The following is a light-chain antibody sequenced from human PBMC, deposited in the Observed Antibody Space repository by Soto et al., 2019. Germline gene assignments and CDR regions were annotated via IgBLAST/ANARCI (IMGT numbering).Light chain of an antibody. V-gene: IGLV1-44*01. CDR3: AAWDDILNGRV. Sequence: QLVLTQPPSASGTPGQRVTISCSGSSSNIGSNTVNWYQQLPGTAPKLLIYSNNQRPSGVPDRFSGSKSGTSASLAISGLQSEDEADYYCAAWDDILNGRVFGGGTKLTVL. CDR2: SNN. J-gene: IGLJ3*02. CDR1: SSNIGSNT.